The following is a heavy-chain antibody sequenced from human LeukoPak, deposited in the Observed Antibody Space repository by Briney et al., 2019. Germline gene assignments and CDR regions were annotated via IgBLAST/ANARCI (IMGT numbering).Heavy chain of an antibody. Sequence: KPSETLSLTCAVYGGSFSGYYWSWIRQPPGKGLECIGEVNHSGSTNYNPSLKSRVTISVDTSKNQFSLKLSSVTAADTAVYYCARWYREERHYYFDYWGQGTLVTVSS. CDR2: VNHSGST. CDR1: GGSFSGYY. D-gene: IGHD3-10*01. J-gene: IGHJ4*02. CDR3: ARWYREERHYYFDY. V-gene: IGHV4-34*01.